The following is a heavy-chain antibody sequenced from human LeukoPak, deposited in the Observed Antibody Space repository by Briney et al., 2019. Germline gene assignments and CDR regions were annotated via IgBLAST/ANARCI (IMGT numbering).Heavy chain of an antibody. V-gene: IGHV1-2*02. CDR3: SVVPAAIVY. Sequence: ASVKVSCMASGYTFTDYYIHWVRLAPGQGLEWMGWINPNSGGTNYAQKFQGRVTMTRDTSTSTVYMELSSLRSEDTAVYYCSVVPAAIVYWGQGTLVTVSS. J-gene: IGHJ4*02. CDR1: GYTFTDYY. CDR2: INPNSGGT. D-gene: IGHD2-2*01.